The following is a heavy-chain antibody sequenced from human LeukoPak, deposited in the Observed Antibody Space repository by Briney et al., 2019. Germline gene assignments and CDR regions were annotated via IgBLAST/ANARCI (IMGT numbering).Heavy chain of an antibody. Sequence: SETLSLTCTVSGGSISSSSYYWGWIRQPPGKGLEWIGSIYYSGSTYCNPSLKSRVTISVDTSKNQFSLKLSSVTAADTAVYYCARVYGSGSCFDYWGQGTLVTVSS. V-gene: IGHV4-39*07. J-gene: IGHJ4*02. CDR3: ARVYGSGSCFDY. D-gene: IGHD3-10*01. CDR2: IYYSGST. CDR1: GGSISSSSYY.